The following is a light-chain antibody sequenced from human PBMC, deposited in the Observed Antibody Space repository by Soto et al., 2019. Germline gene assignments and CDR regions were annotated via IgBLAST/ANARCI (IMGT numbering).Light chain of an antibody. CDR2: QAS. V-gene: IGKV1-5*03. Sequence: DIHMTQSPSTLSASVGDRVIITCRASESVGNWLAWYQQKPGKAPKLLIFQASSLQSGVPSRFSGSGSGTEFTLTVSSLQPDDFATYYCHQYTSFSSSTFGPGTKVDI. CDR1: ESVGNW. J-gene: IGKJ3*01. CDR3: HQYTSFSSST.